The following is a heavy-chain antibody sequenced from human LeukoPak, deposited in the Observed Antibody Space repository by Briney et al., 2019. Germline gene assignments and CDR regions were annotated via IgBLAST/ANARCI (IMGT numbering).Heavy chain of an antibody. Sequence: SETLSLTCTVSGGSISSYYWSWIRQPPGKGLEWIGYIYYSGSTNYNPSLKSRVTISVDRSKNQFSLKLSSVTAADTAVYYCARGYYYGSGSPYYFDYWGQGTLVTVSS. CDR3: ARGYYYGSGSPYYFDY. J-gene: IGHJ4*02. CDR1: GGSISSYY. CDR2: IYYSGST. V-gene: IGHV4-59*12. D-gene: IGHD3-10*01.